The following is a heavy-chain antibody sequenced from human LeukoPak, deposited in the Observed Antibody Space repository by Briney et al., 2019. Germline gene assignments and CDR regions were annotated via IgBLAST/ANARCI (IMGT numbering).Heavy chain of an antibody. D-gene: IGHD2-15*01. CDR2: IYSGGST. V-gene: IGHV3-66*01. J-gene: IGHJ4*02. CDR3: ARTRYSWWGY. Sequence: GGSLRLSCAASGFTFTNYAMSWVRQAPGKGLEWVSVIYSGGSTYYADSVKGRFTISRDNSKNTLYLQMNSLRAEDTAVYYCARTRYSWWGYWGQGTLVTVSS. CDR1: GFTFTNYA.